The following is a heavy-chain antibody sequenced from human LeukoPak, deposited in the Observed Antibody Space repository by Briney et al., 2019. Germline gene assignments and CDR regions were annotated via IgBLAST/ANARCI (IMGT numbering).Heavy chain of an antibody. V-gene: IGHV4-61*02. J-gene: IGHJ4*02. CDR1: GGSISSGSYY. CDR2: IYTSGST. Sequence: SETLSLTCTVSGGSISSGSYYWSWIRQPAGKGLEWIGRIYTSGSTNYNPSLKSRVTISVDTSKNQFSLKLSSVTAADTAVYYCARDGGYSYGWTSYWGQGTLVTVSS. CDR3: ARDGGYSYGWTSY. D-gene: IGHD5-18*01.